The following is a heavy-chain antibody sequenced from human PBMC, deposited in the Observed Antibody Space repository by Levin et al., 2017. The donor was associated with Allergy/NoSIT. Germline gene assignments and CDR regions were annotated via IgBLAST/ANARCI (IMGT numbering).Heavy chain of an antibody. CDR2: IDWDDDK. Sequence: VSGPTLVKPTQTLTLTCTFSGFSLTTSGMCVSWIRQPPVNALEWLARIDWDDDKYYSTSLKTRLTISRDTSKNQVVLTMTSMDPVDTATYYCARATNHYYGRGFDYWGQGTPVTVSS. CDR1: GFSLTTSGMC. V-gene: IGHV2-70*11. J-gene: IGHJ4*02. D-gene: IGHD3-10*01. CDR3: ARATNHYYGRGFDY.